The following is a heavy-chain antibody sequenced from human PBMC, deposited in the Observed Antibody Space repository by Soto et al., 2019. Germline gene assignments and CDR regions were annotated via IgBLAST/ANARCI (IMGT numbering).Heavy chain of an antibody. CDR2: IYYSGDT. CDR1: GGSISSDSFY. V-gene: IGHV4-39*01. CDR3: ARNQPQRYCSGGTCRPAYGMDV. D-gene: IGHD2-15*01. Sequence: XGTLSLTGTVSGGSISSDSFYGAWIRQPPGKGLEWIGIIYYSGDTYYNPSLAGRLTMSVDTSNQFSLTLRSVTAADTALYYCARNQPQRYCSGGTCRPAYGMDVWGQGTTVTVSS. J-gene: IGHJ6*02.